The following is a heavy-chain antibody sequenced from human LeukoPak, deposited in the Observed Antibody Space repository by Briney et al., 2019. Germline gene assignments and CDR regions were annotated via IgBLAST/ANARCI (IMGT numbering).Heavy chain of an antibody. V-gene: IGHV3-23*01. CDR3: AKTDIVVVPAAMRGYYFDY. CDR2: ISGSGGST. D-gene: IGHD2-2*01. CDR1: RFTFSSYA. Sequence: PGGSLRLSCAASRFTFSSYAMSWVRQAPGKGLEWVSAISGSGGSTYYADSVKGRFTISRDNSKNTLYLQMNSLRAEDTAVYYCAKTDIVVVPAAMRGYYFDYWGQGTLVTVSS. J-gene: IGHJ4*02.